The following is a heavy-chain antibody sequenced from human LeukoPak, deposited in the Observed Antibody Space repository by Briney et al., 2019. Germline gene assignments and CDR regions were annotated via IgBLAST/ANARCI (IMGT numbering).Heavy chain of an antibody. Sequence: KASETLSLTCTVSGGSISSGSYYWSWIRQPAGKGLEWIGRIYTSGSTNYNPSLKSRVTMSVDTSKNQFSLKLSSVTAADTAVYYCARETTVVDRDAFDIWGQGTMVTVSS. V-gene: IGHV4-61*02. CDR1: GGSISSGSYY. CDR2: IYTSGST. J-gene: IGHJ3*02. D-gene: IGHD4-23*01. CDR3: ARETTVVDRDAFDI.